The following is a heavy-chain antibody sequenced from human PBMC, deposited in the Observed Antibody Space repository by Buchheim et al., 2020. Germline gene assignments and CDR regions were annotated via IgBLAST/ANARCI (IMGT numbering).Heavy chain of an antibody. V-gene: IGHV3-21*01. CDR2: ISSSSSYI. CDR1: GFTFSIYN. D-gene: IGHD1-7*01. J-gene: IGHJ6*02. Sequence: EVQLVESGGGLVQPGGSLRLSCAASGFTFSIYNMNWVRQAPGQGLEWVSIISSSSSYIYYAGSVKGRFTISRDNAKNSLYLQMNGLRAEDTAVYYCARDLRIGTTDYYYGMDVWGQGTT. CDR3: ARDLRIGTTDYYYGMDV.